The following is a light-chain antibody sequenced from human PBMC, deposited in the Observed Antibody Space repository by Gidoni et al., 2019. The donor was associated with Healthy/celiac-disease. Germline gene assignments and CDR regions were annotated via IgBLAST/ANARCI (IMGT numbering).Light chain of an antibody. J-gene: IGKJ1*01. CDR1: QSISSY. CDR2: AAS. CDR3: QQSYSTPPWT. V-gene: IGKV1-39*01. Sequence: DIQMTQSPSSLSASVGDRVTITCRASQSISSYLNWYQQKPGKAPKHLIYAASSLQSGVPSRFSGSGSGTDFTLTSSSLQPEDFATYYCQQSYSTPPWTFGQGTKVEIK.